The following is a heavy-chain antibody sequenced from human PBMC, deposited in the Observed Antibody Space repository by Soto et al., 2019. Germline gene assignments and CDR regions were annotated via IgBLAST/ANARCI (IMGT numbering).Heavy chain of an antibody. CDR1: GFTFSTDA. V-gene: IGHV3-23*01. CDR2: INKNGGST. CDR3: AKRPSYDFVN. D-gene: IGHD3-3*01. J-gene: IGHJ4*02. Sequence: EVQLLESGGGLVQPGGSLRLSCAASGFTFSTDAMSWVRQAPGKGLEWVSSINKNGGSTFYADSVKGRFTISRDNSKDTLFLQMNSLRAEDTALYYCAKRPSYDFVNWGQGTLVTVSS.